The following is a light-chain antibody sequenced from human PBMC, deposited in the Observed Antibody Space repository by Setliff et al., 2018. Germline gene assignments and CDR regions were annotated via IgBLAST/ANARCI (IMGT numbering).Light chain of an antibody. CDR3: SSYTNSRTVI. Sequence: QSALAQPASVSGSPGQSITISCTGTNSDVGAYNVSWYQRHPGEAPKLLLYDVSNRPSGISHRFSGSKSGSTASLTISGLQAEDEADYFCSSYTNSRTVILGGGTKVTVL. CDR2: DVS. J-gene: IGLJ2*01. CDR1: NSDVGAYN. V-gene: IGLV2-14*03.